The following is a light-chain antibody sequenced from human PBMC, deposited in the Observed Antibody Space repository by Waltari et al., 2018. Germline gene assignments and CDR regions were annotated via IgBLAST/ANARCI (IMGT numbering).Light chain of an antibody. CDR1: QSISRN. CDR3: QQYNNWRT. J-gene: IGKJ2*01. CDR2: GAS. V-gene: IGKV3-15*01. Sequence: LMTQSPATLSVSPGERATLSCPASQSISRNLAWYQQKPGQAPRLLIYGASTRAPGVPARFSGSGSGTEFTLSISSLQSEDFAVYYCQQYNNWRTFGQGTKLEI.